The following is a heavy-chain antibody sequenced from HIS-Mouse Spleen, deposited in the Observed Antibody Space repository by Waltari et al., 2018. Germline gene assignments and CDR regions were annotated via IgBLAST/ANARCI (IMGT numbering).Heavy chain of an antibody. J-gene: IGHJ3*02. Sequence: QLQLQESGPGLVKPSETLSLTCTVSCGPISRSSSYGGWIRQPPGKGLEWIGGIYYSGSTYYNPSLKGRVTISVDTSKNQFSLKLSSVTAADTAVYYCARAPTGFLEWFDAFDIWGQGTMVTVSS. D-gene: IGHD3-3*01. CDR1: CGPISRSSSY. V-gene: IGHV4-39*07. CDR3: ARAPTGFLEWFDAFDI. CDR2: IYYSGST.